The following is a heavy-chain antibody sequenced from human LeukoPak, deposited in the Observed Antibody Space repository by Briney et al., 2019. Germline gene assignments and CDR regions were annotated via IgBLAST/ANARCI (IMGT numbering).Heavy chain of an antibody. Sequence: SETLSLTCTVSAGSISSGGYYWSWIRQHPGKGLEWIGYIYYSGSTYYNPSLKSRVTISVDTSKNQFSLKLSSVTAADTAVYYCARAYRGYCSGGSCPFDYWGQGTLVTVSS. J-gene: IGHJ4*02. CDR2: IYYSGST. D-gene: IGHD2-15*01. CDR3: ARAYRGYCSGGSCPFDY. CDR1: AGSISSGGYY. V-gene: IGHV4-31*03.